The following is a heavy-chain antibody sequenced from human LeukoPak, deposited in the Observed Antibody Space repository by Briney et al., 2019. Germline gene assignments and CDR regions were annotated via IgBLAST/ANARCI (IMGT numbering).Heavy chain of an antibody. J-gene: IGHJ4*02. CDR2: IYYSGST. D-gene: IGHD6-19*01. CDR1: GGSISSSSYY. Sequence: SETLSLTCTVSGGSISSSSYYWAWIRQPPGKGLEWIGSIYYSGSTYYNPSLKSRVTISVDTSKNQFSLKLSSVTAADTAVYYCASIAVAAPQVDYWGQGTLVTVSS. CDR3: ASIAVAAPQVDY. V-gene: IGHV4-39*07.